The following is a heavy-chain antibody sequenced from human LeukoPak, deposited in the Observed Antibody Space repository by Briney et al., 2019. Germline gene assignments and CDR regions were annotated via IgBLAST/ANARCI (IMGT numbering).Heavy chain of an antibody. V-gene: IGHV4-61*01. J-gene: IGHJ1*01. CDR3: ARAWVPYYYDSSGYRDAAVEYFQH. CDR2: IYYSGST. CDR1: AGSVSSGCYG. D-gene: IGHD3-22*01. Sequence: SQTLSLTCTVSAGSVSSGCYGWGWIRQPPGKGLELFGYIYYSGSTNYNPSVKSGVTISVDTSKNQFSLKLSSVTAADTAVYYCARAWVPYYYDSSGYRDAAVEYFQHWGQGTLVTVSS.